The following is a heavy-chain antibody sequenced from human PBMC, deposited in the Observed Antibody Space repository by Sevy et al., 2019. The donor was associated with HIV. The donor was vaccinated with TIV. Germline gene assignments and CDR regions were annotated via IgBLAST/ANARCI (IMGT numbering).Heavy chain of an antibody. CDR3: ARGKSGYGYALNY. J-gene: IGHJ4*02. Sequence: GGSLRLSCAASGFPFSNYAMSWVRQAPGKGLEWVSVIHSDDTTYHADSVKDRFTISRDNFKNTLYLHMSSLRAEDTAVYYCARGKSGYGYALNYWGQGTLVTVSS. V-gene: IGHV3-66*01. CDR1: GFPFSNYA. CDR2: IHSDDTT. D-gene: IGHD5-18*01.